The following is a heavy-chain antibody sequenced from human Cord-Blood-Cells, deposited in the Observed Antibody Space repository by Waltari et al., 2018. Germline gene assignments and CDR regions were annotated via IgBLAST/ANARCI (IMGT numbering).Heavy chain of an antibody. J-gene: IGHJ4*02. Sequence: QVQLQESGPGLVKPSETLSLTCTVSGYSISSGYYWGWIRQPPGKGLEWIGSIYHSGSTYYNPSLKSRVTISVDTSKNQFSLKLSSVTAADTAVYYCARDDPTPQKKSPFGPKLGIKQGVDYWGQGTLVTVSS. CDR1: GYSISSGYY. CDR2: IYHSGST. V-gene: IGHV4-38-2*02. D-gene: IGHD7-27*01. CDR3: ARDDPTPQKKSPFGPKLGIKQGVDY.